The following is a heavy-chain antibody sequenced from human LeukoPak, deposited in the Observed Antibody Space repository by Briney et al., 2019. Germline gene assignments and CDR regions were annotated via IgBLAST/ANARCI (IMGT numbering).Heavy chain of an antibody. V-gene: IGHV4-30-2*01. CDR2: IYHSGSA. CDR1: GGSISSSGYS. CDR3: ARLLWFGELGYYYYGMDV. J-gene: IGHJ6*02. D-gene: IGHD3-10*01. Sequence: SETLSHTCAVSGGSISSSGYSWSWIRQPRGKSLEWIGYIYHSGSAYYDPSVKSRVTISLDRSKNQFSLKLSSVTSADTAVYYCARLLWFGELGYYYYGMDVWGQGTTVTVSS.